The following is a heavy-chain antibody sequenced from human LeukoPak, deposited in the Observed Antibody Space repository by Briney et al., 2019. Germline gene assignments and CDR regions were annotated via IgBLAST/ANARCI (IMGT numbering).Heavy chain of an antibody. CDR1: GFTFSSYA. CDR3: ARGPGITGTAPEDYYYYYYMDV. CDR2: ISGSGGST. D-gene: IGHD1-20*01. Sequence: GGSLRLSCAASGFTFSSYAMTWVRQAPGKGLEWVSTISGSGGSTYYADSVKGRFTISRDNSKNTLFLQMNSLRAEDTAVYYCARGPGITGTAPEDYYYYYYMDVWGKGTTVTVSS. V-gene: IGHV3-23*01. J-gene: IGHJ6*03.